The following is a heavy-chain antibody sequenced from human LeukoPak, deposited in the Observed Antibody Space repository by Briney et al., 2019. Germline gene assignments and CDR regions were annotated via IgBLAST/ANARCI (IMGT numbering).Heavy chain of an antibody. CDR1: GYTFTSYG. J-gene: IGHJ5*02. D-gene: IGHD1-1*01. CDR2: ISAYNGNT. CDR3: ARGQGTTGATGWFDP. V-gene: IGHV1-18*01. Sequence: GASVKVSCKASGYTFTSYGISWVRQAPGQGLEWMGWISAYNGNTNYAQKLQGRVTMTTDTSTSTAYMELRSLRSDDTAVYYCARGQGTTGATGWFDPWGQGTLVTVSS.